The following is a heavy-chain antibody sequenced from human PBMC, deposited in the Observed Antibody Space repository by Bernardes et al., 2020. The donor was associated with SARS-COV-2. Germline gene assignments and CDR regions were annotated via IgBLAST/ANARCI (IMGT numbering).Heavy chain of an antibody. CDR3: AKDLAWKDIGHIFDY. D-gene: IGHD5-12*01. V-gene: IGHV3-30*18. CDR2: ISFDETKK. CDR1: GFTFNNNA. J-gene: IGHJ4*02. Sequence: GGSLRLSCAVSGFTFNNNAMHWVRQAPGKGLEWVAVISFDETKKYYVDSVQGRFTISRDNSKNTLSLQMNSLRAEDTAVYFCAKDLAWKDIGHIFDYWGQGALVTVSS.